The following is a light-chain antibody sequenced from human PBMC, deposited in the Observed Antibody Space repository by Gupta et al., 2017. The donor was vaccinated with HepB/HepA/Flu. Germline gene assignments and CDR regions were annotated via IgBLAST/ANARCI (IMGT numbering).Light chain of an antibody. CDR2: AAS. Sequence: DIQMTQSPSSLSASVGDRVTITCRASQNINKYVNWYQQKPGKAPKFLIYAASTMQSGVPSRFSSSGSGTDFTLTISSLQPEDFATYYCQQSYSTPLTFGGGTKVEIK. CDR1: QNINKY. J-gene: IGKJ4*01. CDR3: QQSYSTPLT. V-gene: IGKV1-39*01.